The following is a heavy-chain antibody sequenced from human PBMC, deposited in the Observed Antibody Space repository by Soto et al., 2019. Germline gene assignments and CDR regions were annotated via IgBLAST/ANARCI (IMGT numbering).Heavy chain of an antibody. V-gene: IGHV3-21*01. Sequence: GGSLRLSCAASGFTFSSYSMNWVRQAPGKGLEWVSSISSSSSYIYYADSVKGRFTISRDNAKNSLYLQMNSLRAEDTAVYYCVRDRVVPAAKGPESGMDVWGQGTTVTVSS. J-gene: IGHJ6*02. CDR3: VRDRVVPAAKGPESGMDV. CDR2: ISSSSSYI. D-gene: IGHD2-2*01. CDR1: GFTFSSYS.